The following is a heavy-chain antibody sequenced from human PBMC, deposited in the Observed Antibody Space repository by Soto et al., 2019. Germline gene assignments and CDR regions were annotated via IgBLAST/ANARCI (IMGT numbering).Heavy chain of an antibody. V-gene: IGHV3-66*01. D-gene: IGHD3-16*01. Sequence: EVQLVESGGGLVQPGGSLRLSCAASGFTVSTNYMSWVRQAPGKGLEWVSAIYSGGSTFYADSVRGRFTISRDNSRNTVNLQMNSLRAADTAVYYCARDPWAADYWGLGPLVTLAS. CDR2: IYSGGST. CDR1: GFTVSTNY. J-gene: IGHJ4*02. CDR3: ARDPWAADY.